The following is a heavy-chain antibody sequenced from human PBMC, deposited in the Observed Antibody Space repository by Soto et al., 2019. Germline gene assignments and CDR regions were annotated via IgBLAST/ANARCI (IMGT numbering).Heavy chain of an antibody. J-gene: IGHJ5*02. CDR2: IGGSGTTI. V-gene: IGHV3-23*01. CDR3: ARSVRPLSWFDP. CDR1: GFPFSAYA. Sequence: GGSLRLSCVASGFPFSAYAMNWVRQTPGKGLEWVCGIGGSGTTIYCADSVKGRFTISRDNFGNTMYLQMNSVRVEDTAVHYWARSVRPLSWFDPWGQGTRVTVSS. D-gene: IGHD3-10*01.